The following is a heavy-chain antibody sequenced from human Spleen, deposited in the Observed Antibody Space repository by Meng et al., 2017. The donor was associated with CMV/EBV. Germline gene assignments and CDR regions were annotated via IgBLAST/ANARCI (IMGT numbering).Heavy chain of an antibody. Sequence: SETLSLTCTVSGGSMSSISYYWGWIRQPPGKGLESIGSICYSGSTYNNPSLKSRVTISVDTSKNQFSLKLNSVPAADTAVYYCARHVGCGFHDSGGYYFDYWGRGALVTVSS. CDR2: ICYSGST. CDR1: GGSMSSISYY. D-gene: IGHD3-22*01. J-gene: IGHJ4*02. V-gene: IGHV4-39*01. CDR3: ARHVGCGFHDSGGYYFDY.